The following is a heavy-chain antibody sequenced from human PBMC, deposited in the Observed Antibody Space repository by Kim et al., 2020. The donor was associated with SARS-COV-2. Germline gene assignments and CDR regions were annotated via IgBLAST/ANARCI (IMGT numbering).Heavy chain of an antibody. Sequence: SETLSLTCTVSGGSISSSSYYWGWIRQPPGKGLEWIGSIYYSGSTYYNPSLKSRVTISVDTSKNQFSLKLSSVTAADTAVYYCARLWADYFDIWGQGTMVTVSS. CDR1: GGSISSSSYY. CDR3: ARLWADYFDI. J-gene: IGHJ3*02. V-gene: IGHV4-39*01. D-gene: IGHD4-17*01. CDR2: IYYSGST.